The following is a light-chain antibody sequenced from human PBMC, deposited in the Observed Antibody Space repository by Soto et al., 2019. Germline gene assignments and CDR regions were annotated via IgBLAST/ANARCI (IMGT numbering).Light chain of an antibody. CDR2: DTS. CDR3: KQYNNWPLT. CDR1: QSVSGN. Sequence: EIVVTQSPATLSVSPGERATLSCRASQSVSGNLAWYQQKPGQAPRLLIYDTSIRATGIPPRFSGSESGTEFTLTIDSLQSEDFAVYYCKQYNNWPLTFGGGT. J-gene: IGKJ4*01. V-gene: IGKV3-15*01.